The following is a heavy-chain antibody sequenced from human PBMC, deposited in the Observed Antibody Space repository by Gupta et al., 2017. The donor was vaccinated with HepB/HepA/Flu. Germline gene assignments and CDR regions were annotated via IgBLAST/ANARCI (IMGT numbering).Heavy chain of an antibody. J-gene: IGHJ6*03. CDR1: GFIFSSYA. D-gene: IGHD2-2*01. V-gene: IGHV3-23*01. CDR2: ISGSGRST. CDR3: AKGSTGSYYNDMDG. Sequence: EVQLLESGGGLVQPGGSLRLSCAAPGFIFSSYAMSWGRQAPGKGLEWVSDISGSGRSTDYADSVKGRFTIAIDNPKNTLYLPLNXRXAEETAXEDGAKGSTGSYYNDMDGWGNGTRGTVSS.